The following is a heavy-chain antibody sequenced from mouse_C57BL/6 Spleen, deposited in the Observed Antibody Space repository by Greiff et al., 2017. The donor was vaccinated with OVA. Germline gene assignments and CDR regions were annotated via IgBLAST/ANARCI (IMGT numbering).Heavy chain of an antibody. V-gene: IGHV1-15*01. J-gene: IGHJ4*01. Sequence: QVQLQQSGAELVRPGASVTLSCKASGYTFTDYEMHWVKQTPVHGLEWIGAIDPETGGTAYNQKFKGKAILTADKSSSTAYMELRSLTSEDSAVYYCTRKPDYYGSSYDAMDYWGQGTSVTVSS. CDR3: TRKPDYYGSSYDAMDY. D-gene: IGHD1-1*01. CDR1: GYTFTDYE. CDR2: IDPETGGT.